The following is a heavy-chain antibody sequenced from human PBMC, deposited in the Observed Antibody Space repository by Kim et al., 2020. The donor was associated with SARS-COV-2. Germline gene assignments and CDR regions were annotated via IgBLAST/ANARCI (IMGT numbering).Heavy chain of an antibody. J-gene: IGHJ5*02. D-gene: IGHD6-13*01. Sequence: DSVKGRFTISRDNSKNTLYLQMNSLRAEATAVYYCARISIAAAGRNWFDPWGQGTLVTVSS. CDR3: ARISIAAAGRNWFDP. V-gene: IGHV3-30*01.